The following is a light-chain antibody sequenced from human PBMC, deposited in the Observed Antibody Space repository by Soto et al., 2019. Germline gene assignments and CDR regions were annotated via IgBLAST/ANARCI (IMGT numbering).Light chain of an antibody. CDR2: DAS. V-gene: IGKV1-5*01. J-gene: IGKJ2*01. Sequence: DIQMTQSPSTLSASVGDRVTITCRASQSISNWLAWYQQKPGKAPKLLIHDASSLESGVPSRFSGSGSGTEFTLTISSLQPDDFATYYCQQYKSYATFGQGTKLEIK. CDR3: QQYKSYAT. CDR1: QSISNW.